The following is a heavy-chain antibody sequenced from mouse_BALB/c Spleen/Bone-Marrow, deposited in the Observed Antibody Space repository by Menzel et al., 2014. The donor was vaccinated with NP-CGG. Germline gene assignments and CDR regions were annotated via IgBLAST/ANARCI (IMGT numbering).Heavy chain of an antibody. J-gene: IGHJ3*01. Sequence: DLVKPGASVKLSCKASGYTFTSYWINWIKQRPGQGLEWIGRIAPGSGSTYYNEMFKGKATLTVDTSSSTVYIQLSSLSSDDSAVYFCARGDDYDPIAYWGQGTLVTVSA. CDR2: IAPGSGST. CDR1: GYTFTSYW. V-gene: IGHV1S41*01. D-gene: IGHD2-4*01. CDR3: ARGDDYDPIAY.